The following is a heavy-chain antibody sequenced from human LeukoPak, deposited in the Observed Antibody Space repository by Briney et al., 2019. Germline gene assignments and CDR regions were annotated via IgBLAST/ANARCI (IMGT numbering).Heavy chain of an antibody. CDR1: GGSISSSN. CDR2: IYFSGNT. CDR3: ASGGIAAAGFDY. J-gene: IGHJ4*02. Sequence: PSETLSLTCTVSGGSISSSNWGWIRQPPGEGLEWIGFIYFSGNTYYNPSLKSRVTIFVDTSKNQFSLKLTSVTAADTAVYYCASGGIAAAGFDYWGQGTLVTVSS. V-gene: IGHV4-4*08. D-gene: IGHD6-13*01.